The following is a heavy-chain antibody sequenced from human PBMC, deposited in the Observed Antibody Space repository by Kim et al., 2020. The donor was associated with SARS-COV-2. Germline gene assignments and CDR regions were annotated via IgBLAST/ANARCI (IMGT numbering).Heavy chain of an antibody. D-gene: IGHD1-7*01. Sequence: GGSLRLSCAASGFTFSSYAMSWVRQAPGKGLEWVSAISGSGGSTYYADSVKGRFTISRDNSKNTLYLQMNSLRAEDTAVYYCAKGGHNQYNWNYDVSPTIDYWGQGTLVTVSS. V-gene: IGHV3-23*01. CDR3: AKGGHNQYNWNYDVSPTIDY. CDR2: ISGSGGST. CDR1: GFTFSSYA. J-gene: IGHJ4*02.